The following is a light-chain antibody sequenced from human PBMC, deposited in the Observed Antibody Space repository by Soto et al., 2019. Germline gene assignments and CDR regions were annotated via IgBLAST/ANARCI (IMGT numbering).Light chain of an antibody. CDR3: HQYGGSPWT. CDR2: GVS. Sequence: VLTQSPDTLSLSPGERATLSCRASQRASRQYLSWYQQRPDQPPRLLIYGVSMRAAGIPERFSGSASGTDFTLTISRLEPEDFAVYYCHQYGGSPWTFGQGTKVDIK. CDR1: QRASRQY. V-gene: IGKV3-20*01. J-gene: IGKJ1*01.